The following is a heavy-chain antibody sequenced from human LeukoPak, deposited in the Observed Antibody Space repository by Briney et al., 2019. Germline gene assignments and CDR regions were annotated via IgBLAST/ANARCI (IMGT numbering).Heavy chain of an antibody. D-gene: IGHD3-22*01. J-gene: IGHJ4*02. Sequence: GGSLRLSCAASGFTFSSYSMTWVRQAPGKGLEWVSSISSSSSYIYYADSVKGRFTISRDNAKNSLYLQMNSLRAEDTAVYYCARDSYYYDRISDYWGQGTLVTVSS. CDR1: GFTFSSYS. CDR2: ISSSSSYI. V-gene: IGHV3-21*01. CDR3: ARDSYYYDRISDY.